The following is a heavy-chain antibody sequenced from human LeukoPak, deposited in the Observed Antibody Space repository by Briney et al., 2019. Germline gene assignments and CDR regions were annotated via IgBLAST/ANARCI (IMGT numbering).Heavy chain of an antibody. CDR3: ARITGIEAAGDY. Sequence: GGSLRLSCEASGFTFSTYWMSWVRQAPGRGLEWVANIKHDGSEKFYVDSVRGRFTISRDNAKNSLYLQLNSLRDEDTALYYCARITGIEAAGDYWGQGTLVTVSS. J-gene: IGHJ4*02. V-gene: IGHV3-7*04. D-gene: IGHD6-13*01. CDR2: IKHDGSEK. CDR1: GFTFSTYW.